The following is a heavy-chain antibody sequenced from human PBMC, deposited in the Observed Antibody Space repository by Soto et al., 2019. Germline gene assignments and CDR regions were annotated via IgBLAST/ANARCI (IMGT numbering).Heavy chain of an antibody. CDR1: GYTFTRYA. J-gene: IGHJ4*02. CDR2: INAGNGNT. V-gene: IGHV1-3*01. CDR3: ARDGAVAGDSNFDY. D-gene: IGHD6-19*01. Sequence: VQLVQSGAEVKKPGASVKVSCKASGYTFTRYAMHWVRQAPGQRLEWMGWINAGNGNTKYSQKFQGRVTITTDTSASTAYMELSSLRSEDTAVYYCARDGAVAGDSNFDYWGQGTLVTVSS.